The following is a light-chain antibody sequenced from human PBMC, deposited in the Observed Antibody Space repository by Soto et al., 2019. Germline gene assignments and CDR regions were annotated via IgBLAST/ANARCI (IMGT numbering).Light chain of an antibody. Sequence: QSVLTQPASVSGSPGRSITISCTGTSSDVGGYNYVSWYQQHPGKATKLMIYNVSNRPSRVSNRFSGSKSGNTASLTISGLQAEDEADYYCSSYTSSSTRVFGTGTKVTVL. J-gene: IGLJ1*01. CDR3: SSYTSSSTRV. CDR2: NVS. CDR1: SSDVGGYNY. V-gene: IGLV2-14*01.